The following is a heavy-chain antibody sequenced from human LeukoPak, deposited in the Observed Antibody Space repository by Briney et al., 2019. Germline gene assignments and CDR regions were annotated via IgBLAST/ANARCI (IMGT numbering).Heavy chain of an antibody. V-gene: IGHV1-2*02. CDR1: GYTFTVYY. J-gene: IGHJ4*02. CDR3: ARETTSGYEPQFDY. CDR2: INPNSGGT. Sequence: SVTVSCKGSGYTFTVYYMHWVRQAPGRGLGWMGWINPNSGGTNYAQKFQGRVTMTRDTSIRTAYMELSRLRSDDTAVYYCARETTSGYEPQFDYWGQGTLVTASS. D-gene: IGHD5-12*01.